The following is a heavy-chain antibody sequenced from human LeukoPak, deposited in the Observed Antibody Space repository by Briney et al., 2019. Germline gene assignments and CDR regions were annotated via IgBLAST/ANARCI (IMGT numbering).Heavy chain of an antibody. CDR1: GYTFTSYG. D-gene: IGHD2-15*01. Sequence: ASVKVSCKASGYTFTSYGISWVRQAPGQGLEWMGWINPNSGGTNYAQKFQGRVTMTRDTSISTAYMELSRLRSDDTAVYYCARRRGWDAFDIWGQGTMVTVSS. CDR3: ARRRGWDAFDI. J-gene: IGHJ3*02. CDR2: INPNSGGT. V-gene: IGHV1-2*02.